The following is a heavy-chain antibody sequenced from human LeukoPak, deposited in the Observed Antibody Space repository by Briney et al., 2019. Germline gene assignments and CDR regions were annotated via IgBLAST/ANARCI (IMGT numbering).Heavy chain of an antibody. D-gene: IGHD2-2*02. CDR2: ISGSSSTI. CDR3: AKRVPAAIRDDYYYFYGMDV. V-gene: IGHV3-48*01. CDR1: GFTFSSYS. J-gene: IGHJ6*02. Sequence: PGGSLRLSCAASGFTFSSYSMNWVRQAPGKGLEWVSYISGSSSTIYYADSVKGRFTISRDNSKNTLYLQMNSLRAEDTAVYYCAKRVPAAIRDDYYYFYGMDVWGQGTTVTVSS.